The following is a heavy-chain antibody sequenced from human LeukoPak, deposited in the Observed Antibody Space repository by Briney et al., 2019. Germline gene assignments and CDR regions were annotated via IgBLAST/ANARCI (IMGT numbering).Heavy chain of an antibody. CDR3: AGMYSSSWTANDY. J-gene: IGHJ4*02. D-gene: IGHD6-13*01. V-gene: IGHV4-4*07. Sequence: SETLSLTRTVSGGSISSYYWSWIRQPAGKGLEWVGRIYTSGSTNYNPSLKSRVTMSVDTSKNQFSLKLSSVTAADTAVYYCAGMYSSSWTANDYWGQGTLVTVSS. CDR1: GGSISSYY. CDR2: IYTSGST.